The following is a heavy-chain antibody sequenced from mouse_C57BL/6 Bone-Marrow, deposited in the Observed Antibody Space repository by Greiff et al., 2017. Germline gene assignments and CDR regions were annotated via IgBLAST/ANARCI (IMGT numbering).Heavy chain of an antibody. CDR2: IDPEDGET. V-gene: IGHV14-2*01. D-gene: IGHD1-1*01. CDR3: TRALIYYGTNY. CDR1: GFNIKDYY. Sequence: DVKLVESGAELVKPGASVKLSCTASGFNIKDYYIHWVKQRTEQGLEWIGRIDPEDGETKYAPKFQDKATITADTSSNTAYLQLSSLTSEDTAVDYCTRALIYYGTNYWGQGTTLTVSS. J-gene: IGHJ2*01.